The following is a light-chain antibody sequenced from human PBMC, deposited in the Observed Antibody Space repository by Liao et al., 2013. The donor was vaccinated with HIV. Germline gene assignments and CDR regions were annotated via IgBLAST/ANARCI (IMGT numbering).Light chain of an antibody. V-gene: IGLV3-21*01. CDR1: NIGSKT. CDR2: YDS. J-gene: IGLJ3*02. Sequence: YVLTQPPSVSVAPGKTARITCGGNNIGSKTVHWYQQKPGQAPVLVIYYDSDRPSGIPERFSGSNSGDTATLTISRVEAGDEADYYCQVWDRSCDVVFGGGTKLTVL. CDR3: QVWDRSCDVV.